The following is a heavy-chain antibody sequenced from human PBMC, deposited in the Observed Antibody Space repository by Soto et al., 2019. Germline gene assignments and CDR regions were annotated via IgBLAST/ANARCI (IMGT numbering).Heavy chain of an antibody. D-gene: IGHD5-12*01. CDR3: ARDFSRRDGYYYVY. Sequence: QVQLQESGPGLVKPSETLSLTCTVSGGSISSYYWSWIRQPAGKGLEWIGRIYTSGSTNYNPSLQSRVTMSVDTSKNQFSLKLSSVTAADTAVYYCARDFSRRDGYYYVYWGQGTLVTVSS. CDR1: GGSISSYY. V-gene: IGHV4-4*07. J-gene: IGHJ4*02. CDR2: IYTSGST.